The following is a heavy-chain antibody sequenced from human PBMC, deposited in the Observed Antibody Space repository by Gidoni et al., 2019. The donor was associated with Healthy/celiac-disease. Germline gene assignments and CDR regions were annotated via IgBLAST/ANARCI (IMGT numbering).Heavy chain of an antibody. D-gene: IGHD6-13*01. V-gene: IGHV3-21*01. CDR2: ISSSSSYI. CDR1: GFTFRSYS. CDR3: ARDSGRAAAGTVTYFDY. J-gene: IGHJ4*02. Sequence: EVQLVESGGGLVNPGGSLRHACEASGFTFRSYSMNCVRQAQGKGLVWVSSISSSSSYIYYADSLKGRFTISRDNAKNSLYLQMNSLRAEDTAVYYCARDSGRAAAGTVTYFDYWGQGTLVTVSS.